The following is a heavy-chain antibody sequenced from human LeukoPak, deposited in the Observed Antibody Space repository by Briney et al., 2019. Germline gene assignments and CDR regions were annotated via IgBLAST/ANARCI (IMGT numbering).Heavy chain of an antibody. V-gene: IGHV1-58*01. CDR1: GFTFTSSA. D-gene: IGHD3-22*01. Sequence: SVKVSCKASGFTFTSSAVQWVRQARGQCLEWIGWIVVGSGNTNYAQKFQERVTITRDMSTSTAYMELSSLRSEDTAVYYCAAVPFDYYDSSGYSTNWGQGTLVTVSS. J-gene: IGHJ4*02. CDR3: AAVPFDYYDSSGYSTN. CDR2: IVVGSGNT.